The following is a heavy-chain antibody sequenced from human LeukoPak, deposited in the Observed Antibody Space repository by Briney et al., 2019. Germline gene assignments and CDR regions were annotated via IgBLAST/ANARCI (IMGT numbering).Heavy chain of an antibody. CDR2: IRSSGTTI. Sequence: GGSLRLSCAASGFNFSSYGMHWVRQAPGKGLEWVSYIRSSGTTIYYADSVKGRFTNSTDNAKSSLYLQMNSLRAEDTAVYYCARRQHDAFDIWGRGTMVTVSS. CDR1: GFNFSSYG. V-gene: IGHV3-48*03. D-gene: IGHD2-2*01. J-gene: IGHJ3*02. CDR3: ARRQHDAFDI.